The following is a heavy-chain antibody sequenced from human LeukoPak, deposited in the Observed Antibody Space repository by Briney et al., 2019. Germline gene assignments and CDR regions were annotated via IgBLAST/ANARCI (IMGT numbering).Heavy chain of an antibody. J-gene: IGHJ4*02. CDR2: ISSSSSYI. D-gene: IGHD2-21*02. CDR3: ARDLRAYCGGDCYYGFDY. Sequence: GGSLRLSCAASGFTFSAYGMNRVRQAPGKGLEWVSSISSSSSYIYYADSVRGRFTISRDNAKNSLYLQMNSLRAEDTAVYYCARDLRAYCGGDCYYGFDYWGQGTLVTVSS. V-gene: IGHV3-21*01. CDR1: GFTFSAYG.